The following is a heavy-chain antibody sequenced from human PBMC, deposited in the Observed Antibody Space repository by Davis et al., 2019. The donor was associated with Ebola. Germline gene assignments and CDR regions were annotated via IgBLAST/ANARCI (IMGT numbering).Heavy chain of an antibody. CDR1: GFTFSSYW. CDR3: ARALSSGWYRGFDY. V-gene: IGHV3-7*01. Sequence: GESLKISCAASGFTFSSYWMSWVRQAPGKGLEWVANIKQDGSEKYYVDSVKGRFTISRDNSKNTLYLQMNSLRAEDTAVYYCARALSSGWYRGFDYWGQGTLVTVSS. CDR2: IKQDGSEK. D-gene: IGHD6-19*01. J-gene: IGHJ4*02.